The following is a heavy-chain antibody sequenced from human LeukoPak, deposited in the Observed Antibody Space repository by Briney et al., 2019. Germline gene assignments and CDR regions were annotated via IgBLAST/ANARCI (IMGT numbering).Heavy chain of an antibody. J-gene: IGHJ4*02. CDR3: ARGSRDDYSNPPFDH. CDR2: ISSSSSYI. D-gene: IGHD4-11*01. CDR1: GFTFSSYS. Sequence: GGSLRLSCAASGFTFSSYSMNWVRQAPGKGLEWVSSISSSSSYIYYADSVKGRFTISSDNAKNSLYLQMNSLRAEDTAVYYCARGSRDDYSNPPFDHWGQGTLVTVSS. V-gene: IGHV3-21*01.